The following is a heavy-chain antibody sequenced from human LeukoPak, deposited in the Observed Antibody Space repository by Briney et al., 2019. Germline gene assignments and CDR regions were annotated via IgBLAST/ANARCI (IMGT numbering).Heavy chain of an antibody. V-gene: IGHV1-18*01. CDR1: GYTFTSYG. Sequence: ASVKVSCKASGYTFTSYGISWVRQAPGQGLEWMGWISAYNGNTNYAQKLQGRVTMTTDTSTSTAYMELSSLRSEDTAVYYCARDGRGDCSSTSCYTGRSDAFDIWGQGTMVTVSS. J-gene: IGHJ3*02. CDR3: ARDGRGDCSSTSCYTGRSDAFDI. CDR2: ISAYNGNT. D-gene: IGHD2-2*02.